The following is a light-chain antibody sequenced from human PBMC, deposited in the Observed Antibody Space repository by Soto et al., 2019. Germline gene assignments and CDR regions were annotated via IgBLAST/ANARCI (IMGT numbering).Light chain of an antibody. CDR1: QIISSW. J-gene: IGKJ1*01. V-gene: IGKV1-5*01. CDR2: YAS. Sequence: EIQMTQSPSTLSASVGDRVTITCRASQIISSWLAWYQQKPGKSPKLLIYYASSLESGVPARFSGSGSGTEFTLTISSLQPDDFATYYCQQYNSPPWTFGQGTKVDIK. CDR3: QQYNSPPWT.